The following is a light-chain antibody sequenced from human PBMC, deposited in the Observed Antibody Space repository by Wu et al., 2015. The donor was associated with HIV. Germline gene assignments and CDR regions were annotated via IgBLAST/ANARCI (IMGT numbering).Light chain of an antibody. V-gene: IGKV3-15*01. CDR1: QNIRKN. CDR2: GAS. CDR3: QHYDNWRLT. J-gene: IGKJ1*01. Sequence: EIVMTQSPATLSVSPGERVTLSCRTSQNIRKNLAWYQQKPGQAPRLLIYGASTRATGIPARFSGSGSGTEFTLTISSLLSEDFAVYYCQHYDNWRLTFGQGTKVELK.